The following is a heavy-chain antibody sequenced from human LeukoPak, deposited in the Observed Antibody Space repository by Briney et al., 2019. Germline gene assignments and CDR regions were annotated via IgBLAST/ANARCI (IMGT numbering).Heavy chain of an antibody. CDR2: INQSGFT. Sequence: SETLSLTCAVSGESFSGYLWNWIRQPPGKGLEWIGEINQSGFTKYNPSLTSRVTISIDTSKNHFSLKLTSVTAADTAVYYCATQSSSDYFYYTDVWGKGTTVTVSS. CDR3: ATQSSSDYFYYTDV. J-gene: IGHJ6*03. V-gene: IGHV4-34*01. D-gene: IGHD3-16*02. CDR1: GESFSGYL.